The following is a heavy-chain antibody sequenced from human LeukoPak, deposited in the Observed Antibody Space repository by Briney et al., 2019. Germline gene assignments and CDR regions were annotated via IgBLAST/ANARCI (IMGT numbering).Heavy chain of an antibody. J-gene: IGHJ6*03. Sequence: SGGSLRLSCAASGVTFSNYWMNWVRQAPGKGLEWVANINRDGSDKRYVDSVRGRFTISRDNAKNSLYLQMNSLRAEDTAVYYCARGSGSGWYYYYYYMDVWGKGTTVTVSS. CDR3: ARGSGSGWYYYYYYMDV. CDR2: INRDGSDK. V-gene: IGHV3-7*01. D-gene: IGHD6-19*01. CDR1: GVTFSNYW.